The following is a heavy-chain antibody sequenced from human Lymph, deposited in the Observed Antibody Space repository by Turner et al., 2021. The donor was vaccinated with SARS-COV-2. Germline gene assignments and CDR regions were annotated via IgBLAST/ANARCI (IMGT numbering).Heavy chain of an antibody. V-gene: IGHV3-30*04. CDR2: ITYDGSNK. Sequence: QVQLVESGGGVVQPGRSLSLSCSASGFTFSSYAMHWVRRGTGKGRGWVAVITYDGSNKYNADSVKGRFTISRDNSKNTLYLQVNSLRAEDTAGFYCATLFTIPYYSDSSGYDTDYWGQGTLVTVSS. D-gene: IGHD3-22*01. CDR1: GFTFSSYA. J-gene: IGHJ4*02. CDR3: ATLFTIPYYSDSSGYDTDY.